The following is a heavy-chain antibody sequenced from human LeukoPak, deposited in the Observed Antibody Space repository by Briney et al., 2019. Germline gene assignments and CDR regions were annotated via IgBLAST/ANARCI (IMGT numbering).Heavy chain of an antibody. CDR2: ISAYNGNT. Sequence: ASVKVSCKASGYTFTSYGISWVRQAPGQGLEWMGWISAYNGNTNYAQKLQGRVTMTTGTSTSTAYMELRSLRSDDTAVYYCARAGIYTAEGHYYYYGMDVWGQGTTVTVSS. D-gene: IGHD5-18*01. J-gene: IGHJ6*02. V-gene: IGHV1-18*01. CDR3: ARAGIYTAEGHYYYYGMDV. CDR1: GYTFTSYG.